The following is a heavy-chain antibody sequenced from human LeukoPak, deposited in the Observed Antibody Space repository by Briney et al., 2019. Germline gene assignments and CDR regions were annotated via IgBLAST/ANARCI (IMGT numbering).Heavy chain of an antibody. V-gene: IGHV3-30*02. CDR3: ARDGSANFPRFQ. CDR1: GFTFSSYG. J-gene: IGHJ4*02. CDR2: IRYGGSNR. Sequence: GGSLRLSCAASGFTFSSYGMHWVRQAPGKGLEWVAFIRYGGSNRYYADSVKGRFTISRDNSKNTLYLQMNSLRAEDTAVYYCARDGSANFPRFQWGQGTLVTVSS. D-gene: IGHD5-24*01.